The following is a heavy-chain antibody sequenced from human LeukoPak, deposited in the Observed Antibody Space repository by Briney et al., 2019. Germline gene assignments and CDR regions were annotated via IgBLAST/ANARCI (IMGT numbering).Heavy chain of an antibody. V-gene: IGHV4-4*02. J-gene: IGHJ2*01. CDR2: IYHSGST. CDR3: ARVGWELPNYWYFDL. Sequence: SETLSLTCAVSGGSISSSNWWSWVRQPPGKGLEWIGEIYHSGSTNYNPSLKSRVTISVDKSKNQFSLKLSSVTAADTAVYYCARVGWELPNYWYFDLWGRGTLVTVSS. CDR1: GGSISSSNW. D-gene: IGHD1-26*01.